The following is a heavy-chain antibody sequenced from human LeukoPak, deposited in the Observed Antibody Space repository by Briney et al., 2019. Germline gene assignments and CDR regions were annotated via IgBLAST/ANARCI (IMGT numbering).Heavy chain of an antibody. CDR3: ARGGYCSGGACYRGFDS. CDR1: GFTLSNYW. CDR2: INSDGSIT. Sequence: SGGSLRLSCAASGFTLSNYWMQWVRQAPGKGLVWVSRINSDGSITTYADSVKGRFTVSRDNAKNSLFLQMNSLRDEDSAVYYCARGGYCSGGACYRGFDSWGQGTLVTVSS. J-gene: IGHJ4*02. D-gene: IGHD2-15*01. V-gene: IGHV3-74*03.